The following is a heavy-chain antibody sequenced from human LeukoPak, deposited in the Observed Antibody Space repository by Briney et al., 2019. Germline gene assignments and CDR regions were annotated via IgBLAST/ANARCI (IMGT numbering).Heavy chain of an antibody. CDR3: ARVGYYGSGSYYPPFDY. CDR1: GFTFSSYS. CDR2: ISSSSSTI. Sequence: PGGSLRLSCAASGFTFSSYSMNWVRQAPGKGLEWVSYISSSSSTIYYADSVKGRFTISRDNAKNSLYLQMNSLRAEDTAVYYCARVGYYGSGSYYPPFDYWGQGTLVTVSS. J-gene: IGHJ4*02. D-gene: IGHD3-10*01. V-gene: IGHV3-48*01.